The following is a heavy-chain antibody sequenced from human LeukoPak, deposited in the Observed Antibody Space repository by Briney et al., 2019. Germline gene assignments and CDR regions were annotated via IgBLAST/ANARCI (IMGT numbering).Heavy chain of an antibody. CDR3: ARCERYCSSTCLRSCYY. J-gene: IGHJ4*01. Sequence: SVKVSCKASGDTFSSYAISWVRQAPGQGLEWMGGIIPIFGTANYAQKFQRRVTITTDESTSTAYMELSSVRSEDPAVYYCARCERYCSSTCLRSCYYLGQGTMVTVSS. CDR2: IIPIFGTA. D-gene: IGHD2-2*01. CDR1: GDTFSSYA. V-gene: IGHV1-69*05.